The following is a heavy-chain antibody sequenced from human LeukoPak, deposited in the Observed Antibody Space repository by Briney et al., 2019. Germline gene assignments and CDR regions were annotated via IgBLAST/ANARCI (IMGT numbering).Heavy chain of an antibody. CDR3: TRQRSTSTDYYGMDV. CDR2: TYYRSKWNN. Sequence: SQTLSLSCAISGDTVSSNTAAWNWIRQSPSRGLEWLGRTYYRSKWNNDYAVSVQNRITINPDTSKNQFSLQLKSATPEDTAVYYCTRQRSTSTDYYGMDVWGQGTTVTVSS. D-gene: IGHD6-6*01. CDR1: GDTVSSNTAA. J-gene: IGHJ6*02. V-gene: IGHV6-1*01.